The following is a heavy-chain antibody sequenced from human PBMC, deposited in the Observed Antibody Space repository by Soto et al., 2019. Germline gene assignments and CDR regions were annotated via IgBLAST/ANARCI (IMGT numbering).Heavy chain of an antibody. CDR2: IYYSGST. CDR1: GGSISSSSYY. J-gene: IGHJ5*02. Sequence: QLQLQESGPGLVKPSETLSLTCTVSGGSISSSSYYWGWIRQPPGKGLEWIGSIYYSGSTYYNPSLKSRVTISVDTSKNQFSLKLSSVTAADTAVYYCARHVFSLNAQRVRFLEWLSRWFDPWGQGTLVTVSS. CDR3: ARHVFSLNAQRVRFLEWLSRWFDP. V-gene: IGHV4-39*01. D-gene: IGHD3-3*01.